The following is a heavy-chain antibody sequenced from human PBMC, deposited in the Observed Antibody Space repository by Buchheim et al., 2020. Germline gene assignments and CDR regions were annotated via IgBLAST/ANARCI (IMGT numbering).Heavy chain of an antibody. V-gene: IGHV1-69*08. Sequence: QVQLVQSGAEVKKPGSSVKVSCKASGGTFSSYTISWVRQAPGQGLEWMGRIIPILGIANYAQKFQGRVTITADKSTSTAYMELSSLRSEDTAVYYCAGEGYCTNGVCYNWLFWGQGTL. D-gene: IGHD2-8*01. J-gene: IGHJ4*02. CDR2: IIPILGIA. CDR1: GGTFSSYT. CDR3: AGEGYCTNGVCYNWLF.